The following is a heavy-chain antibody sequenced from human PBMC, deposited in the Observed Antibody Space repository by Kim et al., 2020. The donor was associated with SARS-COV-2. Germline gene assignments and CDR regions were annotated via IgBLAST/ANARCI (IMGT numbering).Heavy chain of an antibody. CDR2: INAGNDNT. D-gene: IGHD6-19*01. CDR1: GYTFTSYI. Sequence: ASVKVSFKASGYTFTSYIMHWVRQAPGQRLEWMGWINAGNDNTKYSQKFQGRVTITRDTSATTAYMELSSLRSEDTAVYYCARLYSSGWYDAFDIWGQGTMVTVSS. J-gene: IGHJ3*02. V-gene: IGHV1-3*01. CDR3: ARLYSSGWYDAFDI.